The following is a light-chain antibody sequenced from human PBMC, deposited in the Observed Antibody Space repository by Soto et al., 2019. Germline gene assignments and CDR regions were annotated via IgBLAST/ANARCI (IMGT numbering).Light chain of an antibody. CDR3: QRGDT. CDR2: DAS. CDR1: QSVSSN. Sequence: EIVLTQSPATLSLSPGERATLSCRASQSVSSNLAWYQQKPGQAPRLLIYDASNMATGIPARFSGSGSGTDFTLTISSLEPEDFAVYYCQRGDTFGQGTRWRL. V-gene: IGKV3-11*01. J-gene: IGKJ5*01.